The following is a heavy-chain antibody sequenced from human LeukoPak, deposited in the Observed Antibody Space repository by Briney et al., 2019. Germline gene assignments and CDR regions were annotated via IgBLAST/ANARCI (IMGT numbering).Heavy chain of an antibody. CDR2: ISYDGSNK. V-gene: IGHV3-30*03. J-gene: IGHJ6*03. D-gene: IGHD3-10*01. CDR1: GFTFSSYD. Sequence: GGSLRLSCAASGFTFSSYDMHWVRQAPGKGLEWVAVISYDGSNKYYADSVKGRFTISRDNSKNTLYLQMNSLRAEDTAVYYCARSLRVRGVPDYMDVWGKGTTVTISS. CDR3: ARSLRVRGVPDYMDV.